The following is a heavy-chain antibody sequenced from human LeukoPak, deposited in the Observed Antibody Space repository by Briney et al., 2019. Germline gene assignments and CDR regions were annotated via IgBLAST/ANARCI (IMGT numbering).Heavy chain of an antibody. CDR2: IIPIFGTA. D-gene: IGHD5-18*01. V-gene: IGHV1-69*05. CDR3: ARDRSYGSFGWFDP. CDR1: GGTSSSYA. Sequence: SVKVSCKASGGTSSSYAISWVRQAPGQGLEWMGGIIPIFGTANYAQKFQGRVTITTDESTSTAYMELSSLRSEDTAVYYCARDRSYGSFGWFDPWGQGTLVTVSS. J-gene: IGHJ5*02.